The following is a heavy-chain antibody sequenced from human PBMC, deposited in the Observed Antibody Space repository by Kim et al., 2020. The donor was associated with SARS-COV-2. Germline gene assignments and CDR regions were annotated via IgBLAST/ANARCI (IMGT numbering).Heavy chain of an antibody. CDR1: GGTFSSYA. V-gene: IGHV1-69*01. Sequence: SVKVSCKASGGTFSSYAISWVRQAPGQGLEWMGGIIPIFGTANYAQKFQGRVTITADESTSTAYMELSSLRSEDTAVYYCARDGGTYCSSTSCHYLRSMGWGQGTLVTVSS. J-gene: IGHJ4*02. D-gene: IGHD2-2*01. CDR3: ARDGGTYCSSTSCHYLRSMG. CDR2: IIPIFGTA.